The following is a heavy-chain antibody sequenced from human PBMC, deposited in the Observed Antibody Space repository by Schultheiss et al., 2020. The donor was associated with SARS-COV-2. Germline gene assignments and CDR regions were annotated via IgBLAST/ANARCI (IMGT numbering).Heavy chain of an antibody. V-gene: IGHV3-23*01. J-gene: IGHJ6*02. D-gene: IGHD2-15*01. Sequence: GESLKISCAASGFTFSSYAMSWVRQAPGKGLELVSAISGSGGSTYYADSVKGRFTISRDNSKNTLYLQMNSLRAEDTAVYYCARDPQGLVVYYYYGMDVWGQGTTVTVSS. CDR3: ARDPQGLVVYYYYGMDV. CDR1: GFTFSSYA. CDR2: ISGSGGST.